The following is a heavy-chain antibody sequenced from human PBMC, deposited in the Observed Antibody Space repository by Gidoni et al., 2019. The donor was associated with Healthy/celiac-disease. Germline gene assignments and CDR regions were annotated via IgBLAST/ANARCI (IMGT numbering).Heavy chain of an antibody. J-gene: IGHJ6*02. CDR2: INSDGSST. D-gene: IGHD3-3*01. Sequence: EVQLVESGGGLVQPGGSLRLSCAASGFTFSSYWMHWVRQAPGKGLVWVSRINSDGSSTSYADSVKGRFTISRDNAKNTLYLQMNSLRAEDTAVYYCARDPIDFWGGEADGMDVWGQGTTVTVSS. CDR1: GFTFSSYW. V-gene: IGHV3-74*01. CDR3: ARDPIDFWGGEADGMDV.